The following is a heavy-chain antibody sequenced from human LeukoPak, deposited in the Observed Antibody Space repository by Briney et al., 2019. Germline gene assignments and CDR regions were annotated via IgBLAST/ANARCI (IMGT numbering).Heavy chain of an antibody. CDR3: ARDPGYCSSTSCYLGGIYYYYYYGMDV. V-gene: IGHV1-18*01. Sequence: ASVKVSCKASGYTFTSYGISWVRQAPGQGLEWMGWISAYNGNTNYAQKLQGRVTVTTDTSTSTAYMELRSPRSDDTAVYYCARDPGYCSSTSCYLGGIYYYYYYGMDVWGQGTTVTVSS. D-gene: IGHD2-2*01. CDR1: GYTFTSYG. CDR2: ISAYNGNT. J-gene: IGHJ6*02.